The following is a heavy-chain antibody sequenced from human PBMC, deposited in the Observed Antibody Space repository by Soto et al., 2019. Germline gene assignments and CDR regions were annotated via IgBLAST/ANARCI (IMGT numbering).Heavy chain of an antibody. V-gene: IGHV1-69*13. D-gene: IGHD3-22*01. CDR3: ATPTPYDSSGYYTTNFDY. Sequence: ASVKVSCKASAGTFVNYAITWVRQAPGQGLELMGTITPMFGTTYNAQKNKGRVTITADESTSTAYMELSSLRSEDTAVFYCATPTPYDSSGYYTTNFDYWGQGTLVTVSS. CDR1: AGTFVNYA. J-gene: IGHJ4*02. CDR2: ITPMFGTT.